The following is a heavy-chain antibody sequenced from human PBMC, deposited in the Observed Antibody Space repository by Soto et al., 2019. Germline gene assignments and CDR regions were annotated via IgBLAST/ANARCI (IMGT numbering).Heavy chain of an antibody. Sequence: QVQLQESGPGLVKPSQTLSLTCTVSGGSISSGSYYWSWIRQLPGKGLEWIGYIYYSGSTYYNPSLKSRVTISVDTSKNQFSLKLNSVTAADTAVYYCATRTDYYYGSGSLGGMDVWGQGTTLTVSS. CDR1: GGSISSGSYY. D-gene: IGHD3-10*01. CDR3: ATRTDYYYGSGSLGGMDV. CDR2: IYYSGST. V-gene: IGHV4-31*03. J-gene: IGHJ6*02.